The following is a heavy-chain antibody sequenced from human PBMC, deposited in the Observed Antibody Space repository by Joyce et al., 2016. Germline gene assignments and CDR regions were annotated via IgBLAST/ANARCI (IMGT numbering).Heavy chain of an antibody. CDR3: ARIRAARSSYYGMDV. CDR2: IASSSIYI. J-gene: IGHJ6*02. D-gene: IGHD3-16*01. CDR1: GFTFNTYT. Sequence: EVQLVESGGGLVKPGGSLRLSCAASGFTFNTYTMNWVRQAPGKGLEWGSSIASSSIYIYYADSVKGRFTISRDNAENSLFLQMNSLRAEDTAVYYCARIRAARSSYYGMDVWGQGTTVTVSS. V-gene: IGHV3-21*01.